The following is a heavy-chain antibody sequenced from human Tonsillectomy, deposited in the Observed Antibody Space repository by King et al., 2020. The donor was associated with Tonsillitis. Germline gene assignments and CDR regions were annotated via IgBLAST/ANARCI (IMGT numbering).Heavy chain of an antibody. D-gene: IGHD3-10*01. Sequence: QLVQSGAEVKKPGESLKISCKGSGYIFTSNWIGWVRQMPGKGLEWMGIIYPDDSDTRYSPSFQGQVTISADKSISTAYLQWSSLKASDTAMYFCARPTSGVPSPFDFWGQGTLVTVSS. CDR1: GYIFTSNW. CDR2: IYPDDSDT. J-gene: IGHJ4*02. CDR3: ARPTSGVPSPFDF. V-gene: IGHV5-51*03.